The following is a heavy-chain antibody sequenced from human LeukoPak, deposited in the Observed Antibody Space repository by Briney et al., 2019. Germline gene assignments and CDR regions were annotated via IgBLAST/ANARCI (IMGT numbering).Heavy chain of an antibody. CDR1: GFPFSSYA. CDR2: ISSNGGST. V-gene: IGHV3-64D*09. Sequence: GGSLRLSCSASGFPFSSYAMHWVRQAPGKGLEYVSAISSNGGSTYYADSVKGRFTISRDNSKNTPYLQMSSLRAEDTAVYYCVKGLGYCSGGSCYGDYYYGMDVWGQGTTVTVSS. CDR3: VKGLGYCSGGSCYGDYYYGMDV. J-gene: IGHJ6*02. D-gene: IGHD2-15*01.